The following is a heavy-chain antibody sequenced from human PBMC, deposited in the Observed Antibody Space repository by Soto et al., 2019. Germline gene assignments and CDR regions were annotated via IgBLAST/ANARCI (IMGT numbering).Heavy chain of an antibody. V-gene: IGHV3-48*03. CDR3: AKEATNINNFHY. D-gene: IGHD1-26*01. CDR1: GLTFDNYE. CDR2: ISSSGSTI. J-gene: IGHJ4*02. Sequence: GGSLRLSCVASGLTFDNYEMNWVRQAPGKGLEWVSYISSSGSTIYYADSVKGRFTISRDNAKNSLYLQMSSLRAEDTAVYYCAKEATNINNFHYWGQGTLVTVSS.